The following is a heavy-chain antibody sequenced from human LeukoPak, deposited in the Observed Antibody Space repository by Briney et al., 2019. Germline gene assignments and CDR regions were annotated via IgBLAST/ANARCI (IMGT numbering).Heavy chain of an antibody. J-gene: IGHJ4*02. D-gene: IGHD6-6*01. V-gene: IGHV3-21*01. CDR1: GFTFSSYS. CDR2: ISSSSSYI. CDR3: ARAPPARTGYYFDY. Sequence: GGSLRLSCAASGFTFSSYSMNWVRQAPGKGLEWVSSISSSSSYIYYADSVKGRFTISRDNAKNSLYLQMNSLRAEDTAVYYCARAPPARTGYYFDYWGQGTLVTVSS.